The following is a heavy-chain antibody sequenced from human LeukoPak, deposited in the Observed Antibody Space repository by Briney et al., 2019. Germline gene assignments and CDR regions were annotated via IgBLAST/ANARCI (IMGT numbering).Heavy chain of an antibody. J-gene: IGHJ4*02. CDR1: GFTFSDYY. V-gene: IGHV3-7*01. D-gene: IGHD4-17*01. Sequence: GGSLRLSCAASGFTFSDYYMTWVRQAPGKGLEWVASIKQDGSQKYYVDSVQGRFSISRDNAKNSLYLQMSSLRAEDTAVYYCARAAGSTVTTRFDYWGPGTLVTVSS. CDR3: ARAAGSTVTTRFDY. CDR2: IKQDGSQK.